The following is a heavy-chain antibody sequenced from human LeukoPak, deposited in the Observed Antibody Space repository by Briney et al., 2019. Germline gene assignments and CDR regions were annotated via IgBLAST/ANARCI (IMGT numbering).Heavy chain of an antibody. CDR2: IYYSGST. V-gene: IGHV4-59*08. J-gene: IGHJ3*02. Sequence: SETLSLTCTVSGASITTYNWAWIRQPPGKGLEWIGYIYYSGSTKYNPSLKSRVTISVDTSKNQCSLKLSSVTAADTAVYYCARHYIAAGGGDAFDIWGQGTMVTVSS. CDR3: ARHYIAAGGGDAFDI. D-gene: IGHD6-13*01. CDR1: GASITTYN.